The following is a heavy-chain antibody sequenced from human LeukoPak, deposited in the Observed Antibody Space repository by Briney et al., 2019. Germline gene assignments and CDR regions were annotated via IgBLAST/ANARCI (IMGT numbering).Heavy chain of an antibody. CDR3: ARGPGLTRIVLMVVNWFDP. CDR1: GYTFTGYY. D-gene: IGHD2-8*01. V-gene: IGHV1-2*06. J-gene: IGHJ5*02. Sequence: ASVKVSCKASGYTFTGYYMHWVRQAPGQGLEWMGRINPNSGGTNYAQKFQGRVTMTRDTSISTAYMELSRLRSDDTAVYYCARGPGLTRIVLMVVNWFDPWGQGTLVTVSS. CDR2: INPNSGGT.